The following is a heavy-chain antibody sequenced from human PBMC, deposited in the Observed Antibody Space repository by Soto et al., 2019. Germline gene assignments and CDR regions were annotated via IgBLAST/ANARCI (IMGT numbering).Heavy chain of an antibody. CDR3: AAGLRFLEWLLDY. J-gene: IGHJ4*02. D-gene: IGHD3-3*01. V-gene: IGHV1-58*01. CDR2: IVVGSGNT. CDR1: GFTFTSSA. Sequence: SVKVSCKASGFTFTSSAVQWVRQARGQRLEWIGWIVVGSGNTNYAQKFQERVTITRDMSTSTAYMELSSLRSEDTAVYYCAAGLRFLEWLLDYWGQGTLVTVSS.